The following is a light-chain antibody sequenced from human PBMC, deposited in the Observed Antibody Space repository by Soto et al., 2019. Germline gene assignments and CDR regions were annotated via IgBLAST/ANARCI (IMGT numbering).Light chain of an antibody. V-gene: IGLV3-21*04. CDR1: NIASYS. CDR3: QVWDSSSDHRV. Sequence: SYELTQPPSVSVAPGKTARITCGGNNIASYSVHWYQQKPGQAPVLVIYYDSDRPSGIPERFSGSNSGNTATLTISRVEAGDEADYSCQVWDSSSDHRVFGGGTKLTVL. J-gene: IGLJ3*02. CDR2: YDS.